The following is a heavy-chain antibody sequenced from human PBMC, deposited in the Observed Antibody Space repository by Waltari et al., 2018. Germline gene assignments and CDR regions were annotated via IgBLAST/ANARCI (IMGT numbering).Heavy chain of an antibody. CDR1: GASISSGTYY. Sequence: QVQLQESGPRLVKPSQTLSLTCTVSGASISSGTYYWSWIRQSAGRGLEWIGRIYSSGTTKYNPSLKSRVSISIDRSKNQFFVRLTSATAADSAIYYCVRDWGGDDSGSVWGRGAPVTVSS. CDR2: IYSSGTT. CDR3: VRDWGGDDSGSV. J-gene: IGHJ4*02. D-gene: IGHD3-10*01. V-gene: IGHV4-61*02.